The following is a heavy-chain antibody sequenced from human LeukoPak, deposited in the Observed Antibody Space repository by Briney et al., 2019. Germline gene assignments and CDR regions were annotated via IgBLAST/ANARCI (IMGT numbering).Heavy chain of an antibody. CDR1: GGSISSSNW. CDR3: AKGGNRGYSPVDDAFDI. D-gene: IGHD5-18*01. CDR2: IYHSGST. V-gene: IGHV4-4*02. J-gene: IGHJ3*02. Sequence: PSGTLSLTCAVSGGSISSSNWWSWVRQPPGKGLEWIGEIYHSGSTNYSPSLKSRVTISVDKSKNQFSLKLSSVTAADTAVYYCAKGGNRGYSPVDDAFDIWGQGTMVTVSS.